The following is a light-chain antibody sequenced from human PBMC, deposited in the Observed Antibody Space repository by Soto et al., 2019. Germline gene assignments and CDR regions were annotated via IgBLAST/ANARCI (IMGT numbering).Light chain of an antibody. CDR1: QSVSSSY. Sequence: ELVLTQSPGTLSLSPGERATLSCRASQSVSSSYLAWYQQKPGQAPRRLIYGASSRATGIPDRFSGSGSGTDFTLTISSLEPEDFAVYYCQQYGSSPPWTFGQVTKVDI. CDR3: QQYGSSPPWT. J-gene: IGKJ1*01. V-gene: IGKV3-20*01. CDR2: GAS.